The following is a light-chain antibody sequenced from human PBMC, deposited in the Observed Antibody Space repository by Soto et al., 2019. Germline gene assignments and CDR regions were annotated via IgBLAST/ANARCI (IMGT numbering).Light chain of an antibody. CDR1: SSDVGAYNC. V-gene: IGLV2-11*01. CDR2: DVT. Sequence: QSVLTQPVSVSGSPGQSITISCTGSSSDVGAYNCVSWYQQHPGKAPQLIIYDVTQRPSGVPDRFSGSKSGNTASLSISGLQAEDEADYYCCSHSASYTFVFGTGTKVTVL. CDR3: CSHSASYTFV. J-gene: IGLJ1*01.